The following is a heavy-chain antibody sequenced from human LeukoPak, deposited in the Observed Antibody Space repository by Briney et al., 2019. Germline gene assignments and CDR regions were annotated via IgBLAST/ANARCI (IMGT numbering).Heavy chain of an antibody. V-gene: IGHV4-59*01. D-gene: IGHD3-22*01. CDR1: GGSISSYY. Sequence: SETLSLTCTVSGGSISSYYWGWLRQPPGKGLEWIGFIYYSGITDYNPSLKSRVTISVDTSKNQFSLKLSSVTAAVTAVYYCARLRALSYYDSSGDLYYFQYWGQGTLVTVSS. J-gene: IGHJ4*02. CDR2: IYYSGIT. CDR3: ARLRALSYYDSSGDLYYFQY.